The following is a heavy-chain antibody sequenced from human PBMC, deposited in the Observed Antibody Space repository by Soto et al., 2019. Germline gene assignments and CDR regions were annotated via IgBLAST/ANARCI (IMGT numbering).Heavy chain of an antibody. CDR2: ISGSGGST. J-gene: IGHJ6*02. CDR3: AKTPTRYYYYGMDV. CDR1: GFTFSSYA. Sequence: PGGSLRLSCAASGFTFSSYAMSWVRKAPGKRLEWVSAISGSGGSTYYADSVKGRFTISRDNSKNTLYLQMNSLRAEDTAVYYCAKTPTRYYYYGMDVWGQGTTVTVCS. V-gene: IGHV3-23*01.